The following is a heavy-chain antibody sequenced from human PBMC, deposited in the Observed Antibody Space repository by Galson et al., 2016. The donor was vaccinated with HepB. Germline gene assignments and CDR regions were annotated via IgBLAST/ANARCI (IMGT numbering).Heavy chain of an antibody. CDR2: FGDGGDI. J-gene: IGHJ4*02. CDR3: AGVPSGKRLDY. V-gene: IGHV3-23*01. D-gene: IGHD2-2*01. Sequence: SLRLSCAASGFIFSSYAMTWVRQAPGKGPEWVSTFGDGGDIYYADSVKGRFTISRDNSRNTLYLQMNSLRADDTAVYYCAGVPSGKRLDYWGREPWSPSPQ. CDR1: GFIFSSYA.